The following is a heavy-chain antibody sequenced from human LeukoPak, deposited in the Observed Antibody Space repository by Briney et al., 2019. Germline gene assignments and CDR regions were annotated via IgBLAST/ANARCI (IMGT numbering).Heavy chain of an antibody. Sequence: SETLSLTCTVSGGSISSYYWSWIRQPPGEGLEWIGYIYYSGSTNYNPSLKSRVTISVDTSKNQFSLKLSSVTAADTAVYYCARQTVEMSTIDAFDIWGQGTLVTVSS. CDR3: ARQTVEMSTIDAFDI. V-gene: IGHV4-59*08. D-gene: IGHD5-24*01. J-gene: IGHJ3*02. CDR1: GGSISSYY. CDR2: IYYSGST.